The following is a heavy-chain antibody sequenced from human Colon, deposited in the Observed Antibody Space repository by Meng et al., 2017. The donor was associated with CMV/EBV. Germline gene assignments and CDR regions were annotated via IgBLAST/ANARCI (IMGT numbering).Heavy chain of an antibody. Sequence: KVSCKASGYTFITYHMHWVRQAPGQGLEWMGIINPRDGSTSYAQKFQDRVTMTTGTSANTIDMELSSLESEDTAVYYCARDFFFDYWGQGTLVTVSS. J-gene: IGHJ4*02. CDR3: ARDFFFDY. CDR1: GYTFITYH. CDR2: INPRDGST. V-gene: IGHV1-46*01. D-gene: IGHD3-3*01.